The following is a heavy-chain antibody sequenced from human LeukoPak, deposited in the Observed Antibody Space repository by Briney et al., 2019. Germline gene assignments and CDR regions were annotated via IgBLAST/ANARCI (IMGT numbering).Heavy chain of an antibody. CDR2: ITASGTAM. J-gene: IGHJ4*02. CDR3: ASSGSYRFDY. V-gene: IGHV3-48*02. D-gene: IGHD1-26*01. Sequence: GGSLRLSCAASGFTFSSYSMNWVRQAPGKGLERASHITASGTAMFYADSVKGRFTISRDNAKNSLYLQMNSLRDEDTAVYYCASSGSYRFDYWGQGTLVTVSS. CDR1: GFTFSSYS.